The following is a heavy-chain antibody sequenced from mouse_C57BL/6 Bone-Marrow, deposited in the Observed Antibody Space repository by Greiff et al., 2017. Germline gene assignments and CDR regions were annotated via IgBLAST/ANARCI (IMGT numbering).Heavy chain of an antibody. CDR1: GFSLTSYG. V-gene: IGHV2-5*01. CDR2: IWRGGST. J-gene: IGHJ1*03. CDR3: AKRALYGYVDV. Sequence: VQLQQSGPGLVQPSQSLSITCTVSGFSLTSYGVHWVRQSPGKGLEWLGVIWRGGSTDYNAAFMSRLRITKDNSKSQVFFKMNSLQADDTAIYYCAKRALYGYVDVWGTGTTVTVSS.